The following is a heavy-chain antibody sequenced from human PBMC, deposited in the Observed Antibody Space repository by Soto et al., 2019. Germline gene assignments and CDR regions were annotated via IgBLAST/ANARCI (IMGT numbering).Heavy chain of an antibody. D-gene: IGHD3-10*01. Sequence: GGSLRLSCAASGFTFSSYAMNWVRQSPGKGLDWVSGISGSGDNTYYADSAKGRFTISRDNSKKTLDLQMNSLRGEDTATYYCAKSTVVRRDPYLYHYYMDVWGKGTTVTVSS. CDR2: ISGSGDNT. V-gene: IGHV3-23*01. CDR1: GFTFSSYA. J-gene: IGHJ6*03. CDR3: AKSTVVRRDPYLYHYYMDV.